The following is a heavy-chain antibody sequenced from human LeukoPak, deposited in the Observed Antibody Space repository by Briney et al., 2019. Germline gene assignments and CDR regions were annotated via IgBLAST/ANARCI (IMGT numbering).Heavy chain of an antibody. Sequence: SETLSLTCAVYGGSFSGYYWSWIRQPPGKGLEWSGEINHSGSTNYNPSLKSRVTISVDTSKNQFSLKLRSVTAADTAVYYCARSIVGATVDYYYYYMDVWGKGPTVTVSS. D-gene: IGHD1-26*01. CDR1: GGSFSGYY. CDR3: ARSIVGATVDYYYYYMDV. J-gene: IGHJ6*03. CDR2: INHSGST. V-gene: IGHV4-34*01.